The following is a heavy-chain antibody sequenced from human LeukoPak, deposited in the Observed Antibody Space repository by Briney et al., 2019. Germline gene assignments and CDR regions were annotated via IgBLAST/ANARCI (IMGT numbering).Heavy chain of an antibody. Sequence: SETLSLTCTVSGGSISSGSYFWGWIRQPPGKGLEWIGTIYYSGSSYHNPSLKSRVTISVDTSKNQFSLKLSSVTAADTAVYYCARHVGYSSGWPLFDYWGQGTLVTVSS. D-gene: IGHD6-19*01. V-gene: IGHV4-39*01. CDR3: ARHVGYSSGWPLFDY. J-gene: IGHJ4*02. CDR2: IYYSGSS. CDR1: GGSISSGSYF.